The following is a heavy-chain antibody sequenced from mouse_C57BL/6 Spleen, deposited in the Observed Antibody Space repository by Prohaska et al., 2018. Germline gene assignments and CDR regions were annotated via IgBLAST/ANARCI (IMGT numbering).Heavy chain of an antibody. J-gene: IGHJ4*01. CDR1: GYTFTDYY. CDR3: SPYGSSADAMDY. CDR2: INPNNGGT. V-gene: IGHV1-26*01. Sequence: GYTFTDYYMNWVKQSHGKSLEWIGDINPNNGGTSYNQKFKGKATLTVDKSSSTAYMELRSLTSEDSAVYYCSPYGSSADAMDYWGQGTSVTVSS. D-gene: IGHD1-1*01.